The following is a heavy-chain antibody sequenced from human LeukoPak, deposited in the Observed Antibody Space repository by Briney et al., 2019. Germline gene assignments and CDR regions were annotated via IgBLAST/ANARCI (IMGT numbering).Heavy chain of an antibody. V-gene: IGHV4-31*03. CDR3: ARDRYYDSSGPIDY. Sequence: SQTLSLTCTVSGGSISSGGYYWSWIRQHPGKGLEWIGYTYYSGSTYYNPSLKSRVTISVDTSKNQFSLKLSSVTAADTAVYYCARDRYYDSSGPIDYWGQGTLVTVSS. CDR1: GGSISSGGYY. J-gene: IGHJ4*02. D-gene: IGHD3-22*01. CDR2: TYYSGST.